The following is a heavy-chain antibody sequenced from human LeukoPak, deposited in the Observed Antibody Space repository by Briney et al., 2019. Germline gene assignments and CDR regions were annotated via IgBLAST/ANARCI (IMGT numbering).Heavy chain of an antibody. CDR1: GFTFSSYA. D-gene: IGHD1-26*01. CDR2: ISGSGGST. J-gene: IGHJ6*02. CDR3: AKSATEWEDYYYYGMDV. V-gene: IGHV3-23*01. Sequence: GGSLRLSCAASGFTFSSYAMSWVRQAPGKGLEWVSAISGSGGSTYYADSVKGRFTISRDNSKNTLYLQMNSLRAEDTAVYYCAKSATEWEDYYYYGMDVWGQGTTVTVSS.